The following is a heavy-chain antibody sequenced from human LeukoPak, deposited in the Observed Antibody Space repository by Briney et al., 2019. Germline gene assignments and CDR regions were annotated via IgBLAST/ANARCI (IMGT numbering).Heavy chain of an antibody. CDR3: ARGTYYYDSSGYLNNPYYYMDV. D-gene: IGHD3-22*01. J-gene: IGHJ6*03. CDR2: ISAYNGDK. Sequence: ASVKVSCKASGYTFKSYGISWVRQAPGQGLEWMGWISAYNGDKQYAQKFQGRVTMTTDTSTRTGYMELRNLRSDDTAVYYCARGTYYYDSSGYLNNPYYYMDVWGKGTTVTISS. CDR1: GYTFKSYG. V-gene: IGHV1-18*01.